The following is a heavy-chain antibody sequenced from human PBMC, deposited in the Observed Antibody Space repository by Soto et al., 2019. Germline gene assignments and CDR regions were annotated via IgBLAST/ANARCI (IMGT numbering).Heavy chain of an antibody. Sequence: SETLSLTCTVSGGSFSSASYYWSWIRQPPGKGLEWIANIYYTGDTNCNPSLKSRVTISVDASKSQFSLKLSSVTAADTAVYYCARDLTRWFDPWGQGTLVTVSS. V-gene: IGHV4-61*01. J-gene: IGHJ5*02. CDR3: ARDLTRWFDP. CDR2: IYYTGDT. CDR1: GGSFSSASYY. D-gene: IGHD3-9*01.